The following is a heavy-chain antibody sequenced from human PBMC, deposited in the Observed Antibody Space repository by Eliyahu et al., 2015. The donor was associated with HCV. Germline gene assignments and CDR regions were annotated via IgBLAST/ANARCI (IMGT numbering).Heavy chain of an antibody. CDR2: VSGSGGST. Sequence: EVQLLESGGGLEQPGGSLRLSCAASGFTFSSYAVSWVRQAPGKGLEWVSLVSGSGGSTYYADSVKGRFTISRDNSKNTLYLQMNSLRAEDTAVYYCAKAGTTQGYYYGMDVWGQGTTVTVSS. V-gene: IGHV3-23*01. J-gene: IGHJ6*02. D-gene: IGHD1-7*01. CDR1: GFTFSSYA. CDR3: AKAGTTQGYYYGMDV.